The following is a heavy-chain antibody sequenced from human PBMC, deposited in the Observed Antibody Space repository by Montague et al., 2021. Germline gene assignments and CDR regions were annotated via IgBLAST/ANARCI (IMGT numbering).Heavy chain of an antibody. D-gene: IGHD4-17*01. CDR2: IISSIDGT. Sequence: SLRLSCAASGFSFSSDGMSWVRQAPGKGLEWVSPIISSIDGTYYADSARGRFTISRDNSKNTLYLQMNSLRAEDTDIYYCAKDRDADYDPFEYWGRGTLVTVSS. CDR1: GFSFSSDG. CDR3: AKDRDADYDPFEY. V-gene: IGHV3-23*01. J-gene: IGHJ4*02.